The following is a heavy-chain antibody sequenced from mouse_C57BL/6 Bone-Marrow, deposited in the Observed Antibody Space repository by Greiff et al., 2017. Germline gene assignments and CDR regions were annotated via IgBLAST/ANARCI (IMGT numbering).Heavy chain of an antibody. CDR2: IDPSDSYT. CDR1: GYTFPSYW. J-gene: IGHJ4*01. V-gene: IGHV1-69*01. Sequence: VKQSCKASGYTFPSYWMHWVMQRPGQGLEWIGKIDPSDSYTNSNQKFKGKSTLTVDKSSSTAYMQLSRLTSEDSAVDYSARLGTTVPYYAMDYWGQGTSVTVSS. D-gene: IGHD1-1*01. CDR3: ARLGTTVPYYAMDY.